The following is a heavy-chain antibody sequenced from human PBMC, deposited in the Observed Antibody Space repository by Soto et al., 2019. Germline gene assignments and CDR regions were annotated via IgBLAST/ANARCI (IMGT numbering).Heavy chain of an antibody. CDR2: VSFDGKVT. CDR3: AREPYGDSQYFDY. J-gene: IGHJ4*02. CDR1: GYTFTILS. D-gene: IGHD2-21*02. V-gene: IGHV3-30*04. Sequence: SLRLSFTCSGYTFTILSLHWVRQGPDKGLGWVAVVSFDGKVTYYADSVKGRFTVSRDNSKNTIYLQANSLRAEDTAVYYCAREPYGDSQYFDYWGQGT.